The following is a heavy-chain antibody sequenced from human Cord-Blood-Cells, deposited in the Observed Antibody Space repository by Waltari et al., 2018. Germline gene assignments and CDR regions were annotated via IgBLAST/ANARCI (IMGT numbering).Heavy chain of an antibody. CDR2: ISSSSSYI. CDR3: ARDLSSSFAFDI. CDR1: GFTFGSSS. Sequence: EVQLVESGGGLVKPGGSMRLSCAASGFTFGSSSRHWVRQAPGKGLEWVSSISSSSSYIYYADSVKGRFTISRDNAKNSLYLQMNSLRAEDTAVYYCARDLSSSFAFDIWGQGTMVTVSS. J-gene: IGHJ3*02. D-gene: IGHD6-6*01. V-gene: IGHV3-21*01.